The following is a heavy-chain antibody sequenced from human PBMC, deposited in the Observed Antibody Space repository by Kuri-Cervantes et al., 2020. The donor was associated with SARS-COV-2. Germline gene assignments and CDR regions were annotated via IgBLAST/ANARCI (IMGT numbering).Heavy chain of an antibody. V-gene: IGHV3-21*01. J-gene: IGHJ3*02. Sequence: GGSLRLSCAASGFTFSSYSINWVRQAPGKGLEWVSSISSSTSYIYYEDSVKGRFTISRDNAKNSLYLQMNSLRAEDTAIYYCARDRSSNWFSTRVAFDIWGQGTMVNVSS. D-gene: IGHD6-13*01. CDR2: ISSSTSYI. CDR1: GFTFSSYS. CDR3: ARDRSSNWFSTRVAFDI.